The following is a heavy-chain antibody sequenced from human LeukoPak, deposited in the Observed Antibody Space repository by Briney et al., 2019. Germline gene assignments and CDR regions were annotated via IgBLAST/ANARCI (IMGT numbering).Heavy chain of an antibody. V-gene: IGHV3-7*03. Sequence: GGSLRLSCAASGFSFSSNWMTWVRQAPGKGLEWVGNVNPDGSEKFYVDSVRGRSTISRDNSKNTLYLQMNSLRAEDTAVYYCAKRGLRGAQEPFDYWGQGTLVTVSS. CDR1: GFSFSSNW. D-gene: IGHD3-10*01. CDR3: AKRGLRGAQEPFDY. CDR2: VNPDGSEK. J-gene: IGHJ4*02.